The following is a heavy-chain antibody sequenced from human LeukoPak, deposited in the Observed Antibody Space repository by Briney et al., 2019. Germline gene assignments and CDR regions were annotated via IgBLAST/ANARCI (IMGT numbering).Heavy chain of an antibody. D-gene: IGHD6-25*01. V-gene: IGHV1-18*01. J-gene: IGHJ3*02. CDR2: ISAYNGNT. CDR3: ARAISAIGAFDI. CDR1: GYTFTSYG. Sequence: ASVTVSCKASGYTFTSYGISWVRQAPGQGLEWMGWISAYNGNTNYAQKLQGRVTMTTDTSTSTAYMELRSLRSDDTAVYYCARAISAIGAFDIWGQGTMVTVSS.